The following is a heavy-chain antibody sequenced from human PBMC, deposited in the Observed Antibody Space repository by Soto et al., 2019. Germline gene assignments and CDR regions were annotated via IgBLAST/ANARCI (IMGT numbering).Heavy chain of an antibody. V-gene: IGHV3-33*01. CDR1: GFTFSTYG. Sequence: QVHLLESGGGVVQPGRSLRLSCVASGFTFSTYGMHWVRQAPGKGLEWVAVIWYDGSNEYYADSVRGRFTISRDNSKNTLFLQMNSLTAEDTAVYYCARGYNYADYWGQGTQVTVSS. CDR3: ARGYNYADY. CDR2: IWYDGSNE. J-gene: IGHJ4*02. D-gene: IGHD5-18*01.